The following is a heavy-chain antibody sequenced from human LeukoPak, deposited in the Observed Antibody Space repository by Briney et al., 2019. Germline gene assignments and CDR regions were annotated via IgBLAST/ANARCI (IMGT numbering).Heavy chain of an antibody. J-gene: IGHJ6*03. Sequence: SETLSLTCTVSGGSISSYYWSWIRQPPGKGLEWIGYIYYSGSTNYNPSLKSRVTISVDTSKNQFSLKLSSVTAADTAVYYCAARGPDDFWSGYAFGSPYYYYYMDVWGKGTMVTVSS. CDR3: AARGPDDFWSGYAFGSPYYYYYMDV. V-gene: IGHV4-59*01. CDR1: GGSISSYY. CDR2: IYYSGST. D-gene: IGHD3-3*01.